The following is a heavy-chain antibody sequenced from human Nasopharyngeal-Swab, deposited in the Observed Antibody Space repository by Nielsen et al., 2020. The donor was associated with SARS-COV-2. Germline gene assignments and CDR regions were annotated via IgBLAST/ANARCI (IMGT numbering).Heavy chain of an antibody. J-gene: IGHJ4*02. V-gene: IGHV1-2*06. CDR2: INPNSGGT. CDR3: AREIGEDEDLDY. CDR1: GYTFTGYY. Sequence: ASVKVSYKASGYTFTGYYMHWVRQAPGQGLEWMGRINPNSGGTNYAQKFQGRVTMTRDTSISTAYMDLRRLRSEDTAVYYCAREIGEDEDLDYWGQGTLVTVSS. D-gene: IGHD3-10*01.